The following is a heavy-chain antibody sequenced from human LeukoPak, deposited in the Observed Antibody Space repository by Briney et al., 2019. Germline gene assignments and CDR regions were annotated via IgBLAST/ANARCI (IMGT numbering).Heavy chain of an antibody. CDR1: GFTFSSYW. J-gene: IGHJ4*02. CDR3: ARETYCGGDCYVQYYFDY. D-gene: IGHD2-21*02. CDR2: IKQDGSEK. Sequence: PGGSLRLSCAASGFTFSSYWMSWVRQAPGKGLEWVANIKQDGSEKNYVDSVKGRFTISRDNAKNSLYLQMNSLRAEDTAVYYCARETYCGGDCYVQYYFDYWGQGTLVTVSS. V-gene: IGHV3-7*01.